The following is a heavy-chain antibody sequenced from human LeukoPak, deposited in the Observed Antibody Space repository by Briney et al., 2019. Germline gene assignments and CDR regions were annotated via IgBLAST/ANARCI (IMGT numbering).Heavy chain of an antibody. D-gene: IGHD5/OR15-5a*01. V-gene: IGHV4-4*07. Sequence: PSETLSLTCTVSNGSISIYYWSWIRQPAGKGLEWIGRIYTSGTTNYNPSLESRVTMSVDTSKNQFSLKVTSVTAADTAMYYCARDRVSWHYFDYWGQGTLLTVSS. CDR2: IYTSGTT. J-gene: IGHJ4*02. CDR3: ARDRVSWHYFDY. CDR1: NGSISIYY.